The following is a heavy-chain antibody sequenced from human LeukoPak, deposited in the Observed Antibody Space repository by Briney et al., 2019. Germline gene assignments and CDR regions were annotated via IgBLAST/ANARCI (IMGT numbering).Heavy chain of an antibody. D-gene: IGHD6-19*01. J-gene: IGHJ4*02. V-gene: IGHV3-23*01. Sequence: GGSLRLSCAASGFTFSNYAMTWVRQAPGRGLEWVSTISGGGGTTHYADSVKGRFIISRDNSKNTLSLQMNSLRAEDTAVYYCARGHSSGWYYFDYWGQGTLVTVSS. CDR1: GFTFSNYA. CDR2: ISGGGGTT. CDR3: ARGHSSGWYYFDY.